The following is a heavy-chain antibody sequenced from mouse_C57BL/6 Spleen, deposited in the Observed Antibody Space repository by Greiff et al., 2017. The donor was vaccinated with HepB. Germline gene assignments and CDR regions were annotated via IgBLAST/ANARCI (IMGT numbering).Heavy chain of an antibody. CDR1: GFTFSDYG. V-gene: IGHV5-17*01. CDR3: ARPDYYGSSYDYAMDY. Sequence: EVNVVESGGGLVKPGGSLKLSCAASGFTFSDYGMHWVRQAPEKGLEWVAYISSGSSTIYYADTVKGRFTISRDNAKNTLFLQMTSLRSEDTAMYYCARPDYYGSSYDYAMDYWGQGTSVTVSS. D-gene: IGHD1-1*01. J-gene: IGHJ4*01. CDR2: ISSGSSTI.